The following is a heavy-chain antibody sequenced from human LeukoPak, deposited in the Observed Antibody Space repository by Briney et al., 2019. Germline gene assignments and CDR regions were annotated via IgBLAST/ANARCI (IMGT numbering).Heavy chain of an antibody. CDR1: GFTFSSYG. J-gene: IGHJ6*03. D-gene: IGHD3-16*01. V-gene: IGHV3-30*02. CDR2: IRYDGVNA. Sequence: GGSLRLSCAASGFTFSSYGMHWVRQAPGKGLEWVTYIRYDGVNAYYADSVKGRFTVSRDLSKHTLYLQMNSLRAEDTAVYYCASGGLGMSAEYYYYYYMDVWGKGTTVTVSS. CDR3: ASGGLGMSAEYYYYYYMDV.